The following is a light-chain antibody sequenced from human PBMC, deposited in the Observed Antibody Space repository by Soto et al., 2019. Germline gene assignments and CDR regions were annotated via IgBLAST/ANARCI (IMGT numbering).Light chain of an antibody. V-gene: IGKV3-11*01. CDR3: QQRSTLPLT. CDR1: QSISTN. Sequence: EIVVTQSPATLSLSPGERATLSCRASQSISTNLAWYHQKPGQAPRLLIYDASNRATGIPARFTGSGSGTDFTLTISSLEPEDFAVYYCQQRSTLPLTFGGGTKVEIK. CDR2: DAS. J-gene: IGKJ4*01.